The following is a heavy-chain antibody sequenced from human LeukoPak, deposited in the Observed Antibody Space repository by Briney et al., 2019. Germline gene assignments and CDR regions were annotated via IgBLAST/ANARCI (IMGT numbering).Heavy chain of an antibody. Sequence: GESLKISCKGSGYSFTSYWIGWVRQMPGKGLEWMGIIYPGDSDTRYSPSFQGQVTISADKSISTAYLQWSSPKASDTAMYYCARSGKGQYYDFWSGYYFWFDPWGQGTLVTVSS. J-gene: IGHJ5*02. V-gene: IGHV5-51*01. CDR2: IYPGDSDT. D-gene: IGHD3-3*01. CDR3: ARSGKGQYYDFWSGYYFWFDP. CDR1: GYSFTSYW.